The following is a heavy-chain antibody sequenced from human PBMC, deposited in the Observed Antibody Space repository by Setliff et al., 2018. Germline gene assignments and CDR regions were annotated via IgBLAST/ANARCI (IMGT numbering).Heavy chain of an antibody. V-gene: IGHV1-69*10. CDR1: GGTFSSYA. CDR2: IIPILGIA. Sequence: ASVKVSCKASGGTFSSYAISWVRQAPGQGLEWMGGIIPILGIANYAQKFQGRVTITADKSTSTAYMELSSLRSEGTAVYYCATDPHYDSSAYRGEYYFDYWGQGTLVTVSS. J-gene: IGHJ4*02. D-gene: IGHD3-22*01. CDR3: ATDPHYDSSAYRGEYYFDY.